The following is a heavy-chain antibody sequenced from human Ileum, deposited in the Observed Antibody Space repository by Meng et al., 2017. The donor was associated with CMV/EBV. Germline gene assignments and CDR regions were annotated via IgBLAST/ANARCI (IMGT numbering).Heavy chain of an antibody. Sequence: GGSLRLSCAASGFSFSVFWMHWVRQVPGKRLEWVSRLASDETTVYADSVKGRFTISRDDATSTLFLQMNSLRAEDTAVYYCARDGSYRFDYWGQGTLVTVSS. V-gene: IGHV3-74*01. J-gene: IGHJ4*02. CDR1: GFSFSVFW. CDR2: LASDETT. CDR3: ARDGSYRFDY. D-gene: IGHD1-26*01.